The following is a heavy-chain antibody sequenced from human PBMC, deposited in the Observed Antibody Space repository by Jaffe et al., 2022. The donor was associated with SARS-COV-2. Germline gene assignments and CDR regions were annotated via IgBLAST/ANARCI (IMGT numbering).Heavy chain of an antibody. V-gene: IGHV4-34*01. CDR2: INHSGST. CDR1: GGSFSGYY. D-gene: IGHD3-16*01. CDR3: ARQVMEGRFDY. Sequence: QVQLQQWGAGLLKPSETLSLTCAVYGGSFSGYYWSWIRQPPGKGLEWIGEINHSGSTNYNPSLKSRVTISVDTSKNQFSLKLSSVTAADTAVYYCARQVMEGRFDYWGQGTLVTVSS. J-gene: IGHJ4*02.